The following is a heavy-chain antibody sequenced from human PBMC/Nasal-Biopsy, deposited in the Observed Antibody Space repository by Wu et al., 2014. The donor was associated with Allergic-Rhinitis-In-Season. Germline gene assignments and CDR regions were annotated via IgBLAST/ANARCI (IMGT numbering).Heavy chain of an antibody. J-gene: IGHJ3*02. D-gene: IGHD2-21*01. CDR3: TTESRLLYAFNI. V-gene: IGHV3-15*01. Sequence: LRLSCAASGFTFSDYFMTWIRQAPGKGLEWVGRLKSKTDGGTTHYSAPVKGRFTISRDDAKNTLYLQMNSLTVEDTAVYYCTTESRLLYAFNIWGQGTMVTVSS. CDR1: GFTFSDYF. CDR2: LKSKTDGGTT.